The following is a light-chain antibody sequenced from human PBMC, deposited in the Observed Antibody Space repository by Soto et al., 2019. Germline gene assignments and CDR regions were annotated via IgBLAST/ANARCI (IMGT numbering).Light chain of an antibody. V-gene: IGLV2-14*01. CDR3: SSSITNNIVV. CDR2: EVS. Sequence: QSALTRPASVSGSPGQSITISCTGTSSDVGDYNYVSWYQQHPGKAPKLIVYEVSHRLSGVSDRFSGSKSGHTASLTISGLQDDDEADYYCSSSITNNIVVFGGGTKVTVL. J-gene: IGLJ2*01. CDR1: SSDVGDYNY.